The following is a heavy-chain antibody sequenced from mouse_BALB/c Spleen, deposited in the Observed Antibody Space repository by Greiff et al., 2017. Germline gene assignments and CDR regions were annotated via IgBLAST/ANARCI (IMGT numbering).Heavy chain of an antibody. D-gene: IGHD2-12*01. CDR3: TRAGYSFVFLAY. Sequence: VQLQESGAELVKPGASVKLSCKASGYTFTSYYMYWVKQRPGQGLEWIGEINPSNGGTNFNEKFKSKATLTVDKSSSTAYMQLSSLTSEDSAVYYCTRAGYSFVFLAYWGQGTLVTVSA. CDR2: INPSNGGT. CDR1: GYTFTSYY. V-gene: IGHV1S81*02. J-gene: IGHJ3*01.